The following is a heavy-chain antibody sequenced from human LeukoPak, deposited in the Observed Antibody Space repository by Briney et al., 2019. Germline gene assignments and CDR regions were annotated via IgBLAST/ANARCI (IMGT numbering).Heavy chain of an antibody. V-gene: IGHV3-49*03. D-gene: IGHD3-22*01. Sequence: GGSLRLSCIASGFTFGDYAMSWFRQAPGKGLEWVGFIRSKAYGGTTEYAASVKGRFTISRDDSKSIAYLQMNSLKTEDTAVYYCTRDSGGKDSSGYRSPSWYFDLWGRGTLVTVSS. CDR1: GFTFGDYA. CDR3: TRDSGGKDSSGYRSPSWYFDL. J-gene: IGHJ2*01. CDR2: IRSKAYGGTT.